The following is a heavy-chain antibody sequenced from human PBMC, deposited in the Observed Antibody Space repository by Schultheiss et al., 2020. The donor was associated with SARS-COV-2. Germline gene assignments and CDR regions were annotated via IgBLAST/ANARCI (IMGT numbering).Heavy chain of an antibody. CDR2: INHSGST. J-gene: IGHJ4*02. Sequence: SETLSLTCTVSGGSISSYYWSWIRQPPGKGLEWIGEINHSGSTNYNPSLKSRVTISVDTSKNQFSLKLSSVTAADTAVYYCARQGMATNRGFDYWGQGTLVTVSS. CDR3: ARQGMATNRGFDY. V-gene: IGHV4-59*08. D-gene: IGHD5-24*01. CDR1: GGSISSYY.